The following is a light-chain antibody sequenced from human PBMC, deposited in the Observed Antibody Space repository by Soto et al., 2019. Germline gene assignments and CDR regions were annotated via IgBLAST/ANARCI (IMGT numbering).Light chain of an antibody. Sequence: QSALTQPRSVSGSPGQSVTISCTGTSSDVGGYNYVSWYQQHPGKAPKLMIYDVSKRPSGVPDRFSGSKSGNTASLTISGLQDEDEADYYCCSYAGSWRVFGGGTKLTVL. CDR3: CSYAGSWRV. CDR2: DVS. V-gene: IGLV2-11*01. J-gene: IGLJ2*01. CDR1: SSDVGGYNY.